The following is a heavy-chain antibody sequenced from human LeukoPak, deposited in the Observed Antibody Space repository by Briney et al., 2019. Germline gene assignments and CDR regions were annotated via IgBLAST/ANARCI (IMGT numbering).Heavy chain of an antibody. D-gene: IGHD2-15*01. CDR2: INWNGGST. Sequence: GSLRLSCAASGFTFDDYGMSWVRQAPGKGLEWVSGINWNGGSTGYADSVKGRFTISRDNAKNSVSLQMNSLRAEDTAVYYCARFCSGGSCYYDYYYYGMDVWGQGTTVTVSS. J-gene: IGHJ6*02. V-gene: IGHV3-20*04. CDR1: GFTFDDYG. CDR3: ARFCSGGSCYYDYYYYGMDV.